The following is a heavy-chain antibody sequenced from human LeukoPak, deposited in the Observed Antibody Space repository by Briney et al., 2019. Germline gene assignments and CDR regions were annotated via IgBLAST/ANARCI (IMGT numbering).Heavy chain of an antibody. CDR3: AGDKRRGSYGHWFDP. J-gene: IGHJ5*02. D-gene: IGHD3-16*01. V-gene: IGHV4-59*01. Sequence: PSETLSLTCTVSGGSISSYYWSWIRQPPGKGLEWIGYIYYSGSTNYNPSLKSRVTISVDTSKNQFSLKLSSVTAADTAVYYCAGDKRRGSYGHWFDPWGQGTLVTVSS. CDR2: IYYSGST. CDR1: GGSISSYY.